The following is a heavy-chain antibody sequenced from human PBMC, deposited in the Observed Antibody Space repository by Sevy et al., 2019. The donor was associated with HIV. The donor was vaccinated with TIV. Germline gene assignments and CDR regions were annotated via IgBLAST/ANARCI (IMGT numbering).Heavy chain of an antibody. J-gene: IGHJ4*02. Sequence: ASVKVSCKASGGTFSNYALSWVRQAPGQGLEWMGGIIPIFGTTNFAQTFQGRVTITADESRSTAYMELSSLKPADTAVYYCARTPLLSRKGTTDVYFDIWGQGTLVTVSS. V-gene: IGHV1-69*13. CDR2: IIPIFGTT. D-gene: IGHD4-4*01. CDR1: GGTFSNYA. CDR3: ARTPLLSRKGTTDVYFDI.